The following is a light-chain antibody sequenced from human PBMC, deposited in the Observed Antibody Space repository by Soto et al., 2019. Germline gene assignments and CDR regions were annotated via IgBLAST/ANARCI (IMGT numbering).Light chain of an antibody. Sequence: EIVMTQSPATLSVSPGERATLSCRASPSVSGSNLAWYQQKPGQAPRLLIYDASNRATGIPARFSGSGSGTDFTLTISSLEPEDFAVYYCQQRSNWPITFGQGTRLEIK. J-gene: IGKJ5*01. V-gene: IGKV3-11*01. CDR1: PSVSGSN. CDR2: DAS. CDR3: QQRSNWPIT.